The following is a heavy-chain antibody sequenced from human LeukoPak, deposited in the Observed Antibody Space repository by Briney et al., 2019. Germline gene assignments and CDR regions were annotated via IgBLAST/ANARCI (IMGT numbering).Heavy chain of an antibody. CDR3: AREWFGELAYYYGMDV. V-gene: IGHV1-69*04. CDR2: IIPILGIA. CDR1: GGTFSSYT. Sequence: SVRVSCKASGGTFSSYTISWVRQAPGQGLEWMARIIPILGIANYVQKFQGRVTISADKSTSAAYMEVSSLRSEDTAGYDCAREWFGELAYYYGMDVWGQRATVTVSS. D-gene: IGHD3-10*01. J-gene: IGHJ6*02.